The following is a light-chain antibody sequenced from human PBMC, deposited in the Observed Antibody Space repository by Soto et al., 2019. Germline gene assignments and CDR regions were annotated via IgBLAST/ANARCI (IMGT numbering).Light chain of an antibody. J-gene: IGKJ4*01. V-gene: IGKV1-33*01. Sequence: DIQMTQSPSSLSASVGDRVSITCQASQDISNHLNWYQHKPGKAPKILIYDASTLEKGVPSRFSGSGSGTDFTFTISSLQAEDVATYYCQQYDNLLPLSFGGGTKVEIK. CDR2: DAS. CDR3: QQYDNLLPLS. CDR1: QDISNH.